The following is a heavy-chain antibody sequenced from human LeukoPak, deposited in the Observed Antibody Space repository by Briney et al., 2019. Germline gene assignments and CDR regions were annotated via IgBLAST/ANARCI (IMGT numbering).Heavy chain of an antibody. CDR2: VSNSGTT. J-gene: IGHJ4*02. Sequence: PSETLSLTCTVSGGSISHYYWSWIRQPPGKGLVWIGYVSNSGTTNYRPSLRSRVTVSVDTSQNHVSLKLTSMTAADTGLYYCARHHSSAYPFDYWGQGTLVTVSS. V-gene: IGHV4-59*08. D-gene: IGHD3-22*01. CDR1: GGSISHYY. CDR3: ARHHSSAYPFDY.